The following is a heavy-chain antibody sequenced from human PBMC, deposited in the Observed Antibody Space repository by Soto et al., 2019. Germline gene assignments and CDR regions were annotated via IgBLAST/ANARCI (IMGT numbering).Heavy chain of an antibody. CDR1: GFTFSSYW. V-gene: IGHV3-7*01. J-gene: IGHJ4*02. D-gene: IGHD4-17*01. CDR3: ARDSVPQRRTTVTTDFDY. CDR2: IKQDGSEK. Sequence: GGSLRLSCAASGFTFSSYWMSWVRQAPGKGLEWVANIKQDGSEKYYVDYVKGRFTISRDNAKNSLYLQMNSLRAEDTAVYYCARDSVPQRRTTVTTDFDYWGQGTLVTVSS.